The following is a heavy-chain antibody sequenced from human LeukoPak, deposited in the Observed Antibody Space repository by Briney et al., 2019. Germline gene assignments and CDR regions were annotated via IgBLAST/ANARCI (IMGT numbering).Heavy chain of an antibody. CDR3: ARDRGDYGRCFDY. D-gene: IGHD4-17*01. CDR2: ISSSSSYI. V-gene: IGHV3-21*01. Sequence: GGSLRLSCAASGFTFSSYYMNWVRQAPGKGLEWVSSISSSSSYIYYADSVKGRFTISRDNDKNSLYLQMNSLRAEDTAVYYSARDRGDYGRCFDYWGQGTLVTVSS. J-gene: IGHJ4*02. CDR1: GFTFSSYY.